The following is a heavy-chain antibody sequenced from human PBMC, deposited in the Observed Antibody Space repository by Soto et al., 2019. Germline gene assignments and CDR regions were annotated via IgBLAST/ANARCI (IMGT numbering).Heavy chain of an antibody. D-gene: IGHD1-1*01. CDR1: GFSFNTHG. V-gene: IGHV3-33*01. CDR2: IVNDGSEQ. CDR3: AGDDNDADGQLDL. J-gene: IGHJ5*02. Sequence: QVQLVESGGGVVLPGRSLRLSCEATGFSFNTHGMHWVRQAPGKGLEWVAVIVNDGSEQAYSDSVKGRCTRSRAHSNHTLYLQTNNLRAEDAAVYYCAGDDNDADGQLDLLGQGSVVTATS.